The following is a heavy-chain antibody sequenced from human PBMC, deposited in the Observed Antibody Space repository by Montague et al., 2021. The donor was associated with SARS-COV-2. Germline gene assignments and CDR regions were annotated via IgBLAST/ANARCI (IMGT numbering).Heavy chain of an antibody. CDR1: GDSISSYY. CDR2: AYYFPST. J-gene: IGHJ3*02. V-gene: IGHV4-59*01. D-gene: IGHD3-16*01. CDR3: ARTWRFGQSYGLDI. Sequence: SETLSLTCSVSGDSISSYYYNWIRQTPGKGLEWIGYAYYFPSTNXANTNSNPSLKRRVTISLDTSENQSSLKLSSVTAADTAVYYCARTWRFGQSYGLDIWGQGTMVTVSS.